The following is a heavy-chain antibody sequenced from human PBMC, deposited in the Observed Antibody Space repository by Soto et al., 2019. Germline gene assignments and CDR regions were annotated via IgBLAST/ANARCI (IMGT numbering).Heavy chain of an antibody. D-gene: IGHD2-2*03. Sequence: GGSLRLSCAASGFTFSSYAMHWVRQAPGKGLEWVAVISYDGSNKYYADSVKGRFTISRDNSKNTLYLQMNSLRAEDTAVYYCARDPGYCSSTSCYVGVFWFDPWGQGTLVTVSS. CDR2: ISYDGSNK. CDR3: ARDPGYCSSTSCYVGVFWFDP. J-gene: IGHJ5*02. V-gene: IGHV3-30-3*01. CDR1: GFTFSSYA.